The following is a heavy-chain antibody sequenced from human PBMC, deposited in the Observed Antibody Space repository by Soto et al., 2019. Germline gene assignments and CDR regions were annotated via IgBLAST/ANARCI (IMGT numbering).Heavy chain of an antibody. CDR2: INPATGAA. CDR3: ARGGGVGVAGSAAFDM. Sequence: QLHLVQSGAVVKKPGASVTVSCSASGYPVTAYYMHWVLQAPGRGLEWMGGINPATGAAKYTQTFQGRVTRTRDTSTSTVFMELSGLTSEDTAVFYCARGGGVGVAGSAAFDMWGQGTLVTVSS. D-gene: IGHD3-3*01. J-gene: IGHJ3*02. CDR1: GYPVTAYY. V-gene: IGHV1-2*02.